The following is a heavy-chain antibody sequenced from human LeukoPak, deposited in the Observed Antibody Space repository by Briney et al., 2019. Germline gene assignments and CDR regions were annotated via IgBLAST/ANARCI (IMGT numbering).Heavy chain of an antibody. CDR2: INAGNGNT. CDR3: ARVHDYGDYALQH. D-gene: IGHD4-17*01. V-gene: IGHV1-3*01. Sequence: ASVKVSCKASGYTFTSYYMHWVRQAPGQRLEWMGWINAGNGNTKYSQEFQGRVTMTRDMSTSTVYMELSSLRSEDTAVYYCARVHDYGDYALQHWGQGTLVTVSS. J-gene: IGHJ1*01. CDR1: GYTFTSYY.